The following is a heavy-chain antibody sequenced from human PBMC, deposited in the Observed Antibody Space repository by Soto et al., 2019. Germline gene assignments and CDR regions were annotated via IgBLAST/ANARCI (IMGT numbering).Heavy chain of an antibody. CDR2: ISYDGSNK. Sequence: HPGGSLRLSCAASGFTFSSYAMHWVRQAPGKGLEWVAAISYDGSNKYYADSVKGRFTISRDNSKNTLYLQMNSLRAEDTAVYYCAREEWLRLNDWYYYYYGMDVWGQGTTVTVSS. J-gene: IGHJ6*02. V-gene: IGHV3-30-3*01. D-gene: IGHD5-12*01. CDR1: GFTFSSYA. CDR3: AREEWLRLNDWYYYYYGMDV.